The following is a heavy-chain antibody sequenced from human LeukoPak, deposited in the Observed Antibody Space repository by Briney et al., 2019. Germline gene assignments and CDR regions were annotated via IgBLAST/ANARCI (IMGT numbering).Heavy chain of an antibody. V-gene: IGHV4-59*12. CDR2: IYYSGST. Sequence: SETLSLTCTVSGGSINSYYWSWIRQPPGKGLEWIGYIYYSGSTNYNPSLKSRVTISVDTSTNQFSLQLNSVTPEDTAVYYCARARSNCYGIMEYYYGLDVWGQGTTVTVSS. D-gene: IGHD3-16*01. J-gene: IGHJ6*02. CDR3: ARARSNCYGIMEYYYGLDV. CDR1: GGSINSYY.